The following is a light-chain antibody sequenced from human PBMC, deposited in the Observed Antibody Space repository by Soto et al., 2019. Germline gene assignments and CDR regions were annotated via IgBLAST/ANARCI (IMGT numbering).Light chain of an antibody. V-gene: IGLV2-14*01. J-gene: IGLJ1*01. CDR1: SSDVGDNNY. Sequence: QSALTQPASVSGSPGQSITISCTGTSSDVGDNNYVSWYQQHPVKAPKLMIYDLTHRPSGISNRFSGSKSGNTASLTISGLQAEDEADYYCSSYTSSSTLYVFGTGTKLTVL. CDR2: DLT. CDR3: SSYTSSSTLYV.